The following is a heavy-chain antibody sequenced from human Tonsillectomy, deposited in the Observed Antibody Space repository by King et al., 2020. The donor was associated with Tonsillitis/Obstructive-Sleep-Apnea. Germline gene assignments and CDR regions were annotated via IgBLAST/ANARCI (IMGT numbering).Heavy chain of an antibody. CDR3: AKEGTTVIGDY. D-gene: IGHD4-11*01. Sequence: VQLVESGGGLVQPGGSLRLSCAASGFTFSSYAISWVRQAPGKGLEWVSAISGSGATTYYADSVKGRFTISRDNSKNTLYLQMNSLRAGNTALYYCAKEGTTVIGDYWGQGTLVTVSS. CDR2: ISGSGATT. J-gene: IGHJ4*02. V-gene: IGHV3-23*04. CDR1: GFTFSSYA.